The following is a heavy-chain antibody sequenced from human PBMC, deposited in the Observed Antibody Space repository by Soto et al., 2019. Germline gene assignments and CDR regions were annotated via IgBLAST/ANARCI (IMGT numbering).Heavy chain of an antibody. V-gene: IGHV2-5*02. CDR3: AHRPRGFTYFFDY. J-gene: IGHJ4*02. CDR1: GFSLSTRGVG. Sequence: QITLNESGPTLVKPTQTLTLTCTFSGFSLSTRGVGVGWIRQPPGKALEWLALLSRDDDERYSPSLISRLSITKDTSKNQVFPTMTNVDPAATATYYCAHRPRGFTYFFDYWGQGTLVTVSS. CDR2: LSRDDDE.